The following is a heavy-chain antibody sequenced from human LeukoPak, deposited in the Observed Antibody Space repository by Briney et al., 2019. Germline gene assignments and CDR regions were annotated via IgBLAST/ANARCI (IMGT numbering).Heavy chain of an antibody. D-gene: IGHD5-12*01. Sequence: DSVKGRFTISRDNSQNTLYLQMNSLRAEDTAVYYCAKGLGGYSGYQFYFYGMDVCGQGTTVTVSS. CDR3: AKGLGGYSGYQFYFYGMDV. V-gene: IGHV3-30*02. J-gene: IGHJ6*02.